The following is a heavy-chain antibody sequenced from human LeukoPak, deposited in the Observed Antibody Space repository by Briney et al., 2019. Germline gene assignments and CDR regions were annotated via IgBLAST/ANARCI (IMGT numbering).Heavy chain of an antibody. CDR1: GFTFSSHG. V-gene: IGHV3-7*01. J-gene: IGHJ6*03. Sequence: GGSLRLSCAASGFTFSSHGMTGVRQAAGKGRDGVAYIRQEARDKNYVDSVKGRFTISRDNDKNALYLQMNSLRAEDTAVYFCAKLAAASIYYYYYMEVWGKGTTVAASS. D-gene: IGHD6-13*01. CDR3: AKLAAASIYYYYYMEV. CDR2: IRQEARDK.